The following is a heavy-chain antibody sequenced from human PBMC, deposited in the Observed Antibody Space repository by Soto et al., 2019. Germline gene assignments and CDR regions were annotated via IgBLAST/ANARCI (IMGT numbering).Heavy chain of an antibody. Sequence: PSDTLSLTCTVSGGSISSGGYYWSWIRQHPGKGLEWIGYIYYSGSTYYNPSLKSRVTISVDTSKNQFSLKLSSVTAADTAVYYCARATYYDFWSGYYRAYYFDYWGQGTLVTASS. CDR3: ARATYYDFWSGYYRAYYFDY. CDR1: GGSISSGGYY. J-gene: IGHJ4*02. D-gene: IGHD3-3*01. V-gene: IGHV4-31*03. CDR2: IYYSGST.